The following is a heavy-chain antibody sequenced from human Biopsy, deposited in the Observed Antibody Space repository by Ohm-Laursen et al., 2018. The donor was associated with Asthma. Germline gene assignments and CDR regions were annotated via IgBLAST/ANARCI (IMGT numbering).Heavy chain of an antibody. J-gene: IGHJ6*02. CDR2: IMAVFGTT. CDR3: ARCQVGYSSGWSLLLKKIYYSGMDV. V-gene: IGHV1-69*01. D-gene: IGHD6-19*01. CDR1: GGTFSNFA. Sequence: SSVKVSCKAPGGTFSNFAISWVRQAPGQGLEWLGGIMAVFGTTNYAQKFQGRVTITADESTSTAYMGVTSLRSEDTAIYYCARCQVGYSSGWSLLLKKIYYSGMDVWGQGTAVTVSS.